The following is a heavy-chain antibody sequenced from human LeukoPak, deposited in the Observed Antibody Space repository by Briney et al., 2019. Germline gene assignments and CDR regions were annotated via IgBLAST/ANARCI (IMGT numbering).Heavy chain of an antibody. V-gene: IGHV1-69*13. J-gene: IGHJ4*02. CDR1: GGTFSSYA. Sequence: GASVKVSCKASGGTFSSYAIGWVRQAPGQGLEWMGGIIPIFGTANYAQKFQGRVTITADESTSTAYMELSSLRSEDTAVYYCARGFDREQLALDYWGQGTLVTVSS. D-gene: IGHD6-6*01. CDR2: IIPIFGTA. CDR3: ARGFDREQLALDY.